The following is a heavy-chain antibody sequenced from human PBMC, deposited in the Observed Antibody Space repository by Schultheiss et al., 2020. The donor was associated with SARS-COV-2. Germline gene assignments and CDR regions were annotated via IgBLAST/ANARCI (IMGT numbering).Heavy chain of an antibody. CDR1: GGSFSGYY. CDR3: ARDRGTSSWFLTPLTTTQKYGMDV. D-gene: IGHD6-13*01. Sequence: GSLRLSCAVYGGSFSGYYWSWIRQPPGKGLEWIGSIYHSGSTYYNPSLKSRVTISVDTSKNQFSLKLSSVTAADTAVYYCARDRGTSSWFLTPLTTTQKYGMDVWGQGTTVTVSS. CDR2: IYHSGST. V-gene: IGHV4-34*01. J-gene: IGHJ6*02.